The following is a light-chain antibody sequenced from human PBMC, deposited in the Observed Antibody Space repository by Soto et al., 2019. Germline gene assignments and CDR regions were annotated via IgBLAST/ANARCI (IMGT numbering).Light chain of an antibody. V-gene: IGLV2-14*01. Sequence: LTQPASVSGSPGQSITISCTGTSSDVGGYNYVSWYQQHPGKAPKLMIYEVSNRPSGASNRFSGSKSGNTASLTISGLQAEDEADYYCSSYTSSSTPYVFGTGTKVTVL. CDR1: SSDVGGYNY. CDR2: EVS. J-gene: IGLJ1*01. CDR3: SSYTSSSTPYV.